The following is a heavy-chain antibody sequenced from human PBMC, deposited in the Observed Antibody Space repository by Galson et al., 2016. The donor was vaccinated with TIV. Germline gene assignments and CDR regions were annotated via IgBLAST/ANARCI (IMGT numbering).Heavy chain of an antibody. CDR1: GYRFTNYW. CDR2: IYPGDSDT. J-gene: IGHJ4*02. D-gene: IGHD1/OR15-1a*01. V-gene: IGHV5-51*01. Sequence: QSGAEVKKPGESLKISCQGSGYRFTNYWIGWVRQMPGKGLEWMGIIYPGDSDTRYSPSFEGQVTFSADKSTSTAYLQWSSLKASDTAIYYCARHGGGGNNLGLSFDSWGQGALVTVSS. CDR3: ARHGGGGNNLGLSFDS.